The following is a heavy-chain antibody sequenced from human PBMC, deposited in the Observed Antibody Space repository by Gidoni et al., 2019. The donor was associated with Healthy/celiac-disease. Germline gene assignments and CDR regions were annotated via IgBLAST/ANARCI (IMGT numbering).Heavy chain of an antibody. V-gene: IGHV4-39*07. J-gene: IGHJ4*02. CDR3: ARGGPYYYDSSGYLREYYFDY. Sequence: QLHLQESGPGLVKPSEPLSLTCTVPGGSISSTSYYSGWRRQPPGKGLEWIGSIYYSGSTYYNQSLKRRVTISVDTSKNQFSLKLSFVTAADTAVYYCARGGPYYYDSSGYLREYYFDYWGQGTLVTVSS. CDR2: IYYSGST. CDR1: GGSISSTSYY. D-gene: IGHD3-22*01.